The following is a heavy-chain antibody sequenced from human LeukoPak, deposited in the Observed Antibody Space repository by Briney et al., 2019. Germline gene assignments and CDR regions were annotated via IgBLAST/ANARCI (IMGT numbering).Heavy chain of an antibody. CDR3: AFAGSYRDGFDI. V-gene: IGHV1-46*01. CDR1: GNTFTSYY. CDR2: INPSGGTT. J-gene: IGHJ3*02. D-gene: IGHD1-26*01. Sequence: ASVKVSCKASGNTFTSYYMHWVRQAPGQGLEWMGIINPSGGTTNYAQKFQGRVTMTSDMSTSTVYMELSSLRSEDTAVYYCAFAGSYRDGFDIWGQGTMVTVSS.